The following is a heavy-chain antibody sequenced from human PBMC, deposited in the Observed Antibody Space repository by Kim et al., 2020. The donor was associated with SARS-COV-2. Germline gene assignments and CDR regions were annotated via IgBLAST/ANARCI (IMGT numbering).Heavy chain of an antibody. Sequence: ASVKVSCKASGYTFTSYYMHWVRQAPGQGLEWMGIINPSGDSTSYAQKFQGRVTMTRDTSTSTVYMELSSLRSEDTAVYYCARDSAASVEIVVVPAAMLHYYYGMDIWGQGTTVTVSS. V-gene: IGHV1-46*01. CDR2: INPSGDST. CDR3: ARDSAASVEIVVVPAAMLHYYYGMDI. CDR1: GYTFTSYY. J-gene: IGHJ6*02. D-gene: IGHD2-2*01.